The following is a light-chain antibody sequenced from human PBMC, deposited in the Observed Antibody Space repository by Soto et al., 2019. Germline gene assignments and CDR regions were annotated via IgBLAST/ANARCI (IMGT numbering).Light chain of an antibody. Sequence: DIPMTQSPSTLSASVGDRVTITCRASQSISSWLAWYQQKPGKAPKLLIYKASTLESGVPSNFSGSGSGTEFTLTINCLQPEDFATYYCQQYNSYPWTFGQGTKVDVK. CDR3: QQYNSYPWT. CDR1: QSISSW. CDR2: KAS. J-gene: IGKJ1*01. V-gene: IGKV1-5*03.